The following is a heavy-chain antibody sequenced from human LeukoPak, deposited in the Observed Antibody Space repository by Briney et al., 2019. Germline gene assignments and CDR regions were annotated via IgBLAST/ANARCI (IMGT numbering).Heavy chain of an antibody. Sequence: SETLSLTCTVSGDSISSYYWSWLRQPPGKGLEWVGYIYYSGSTNYNPFLKSRVTISEDTSKNQFSLKLSSVTAADTAVYYCARGVPYYYGSGSYYDYWGQGTLVTVSS. CDR3: ARGVPYYYGSGSYYDY. J-gene: IGHJ4*02. CDR2: IYYSGST. D-gene: IGHD3-10*01. V-gene: IGHV4-59*01. CDR1: GDSISSYY.